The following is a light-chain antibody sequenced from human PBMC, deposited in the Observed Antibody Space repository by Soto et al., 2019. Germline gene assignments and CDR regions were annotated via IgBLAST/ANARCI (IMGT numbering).Light chain of an antibody. CDR2: AAS. V-gene: IGKV1-27*01. CDR1: LPISNY. J-gene: IGKJ4*02. Sequence: DIQMTQSPSSLSASVGDRVTITCRARLPISNYLAWYQQKPGKIPNLLIYAASTLQAGVPSRFSGSGSGTDLTLTISSLQPEDGAAYYCQKYNSAPRTFGGGTKVEIK. CDR3: QKYNSAPRT.